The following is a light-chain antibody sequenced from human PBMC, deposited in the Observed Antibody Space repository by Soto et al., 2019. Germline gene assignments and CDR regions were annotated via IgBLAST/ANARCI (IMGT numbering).Light chain of an antibody. CDR3: QQYGSSPWT. CDR1: QSVTYN. Sequence: ETTLTPSPATLSASPGERVTLSCRATQSVTYNLAWYQQKPGQAPRLLIYGASTRPTGIPARFSGRGSGTEFTLTISRLEPEDFAVYYCQQYGSSPWTFGQGTKVDIK. V-gene: IGKV3-15*01. J-gene: IGKJ1*01. CDR2: GAS.